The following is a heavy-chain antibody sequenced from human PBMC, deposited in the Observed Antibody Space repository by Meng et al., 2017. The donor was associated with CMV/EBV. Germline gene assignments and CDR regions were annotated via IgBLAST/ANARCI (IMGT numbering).Heavy chain of an antibody. D-gene: IGHD3-3*01. Sequence: GSLRLSCAVYGGSFSGYYWSWIRQPPGKGLEWIGEINHSGSTNYNPSLKSRVTISVDTSENQFSLKLSSVTAADTAVYYCARGGPITIFGVAINWFDPWGQGTLVTVSS. CDR2: INHSGST. CDR3: ARGGPITIFGVAINWFDP. J-gene: IGHJ5*02. CDR1: GGSFSGYY. V-gene: IGHV4-34*01.